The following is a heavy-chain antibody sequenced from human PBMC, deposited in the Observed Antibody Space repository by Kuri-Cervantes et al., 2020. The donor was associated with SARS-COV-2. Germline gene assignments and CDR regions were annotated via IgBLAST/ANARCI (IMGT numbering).Heavy chain of an antibody. J-gene: IGHJ5*02. CDR3: ARRSSGWFSLFVWFDP. D-gene: IGHD6-19*01. CDR1: GYSISSGYY. Sequence: SETLSLTCAVSGYSISSGYYWGWIRQPPGKGLEWIGSIYYSGSTYYNPSLKSRVTISVDTSKNQFSLKLSSVTAADTAAYYCARRSSGWFSLFVWFDPWGQGTLVTVSS. CDR2: IYYSGST. V-gene: IGHV4-38-2*01.